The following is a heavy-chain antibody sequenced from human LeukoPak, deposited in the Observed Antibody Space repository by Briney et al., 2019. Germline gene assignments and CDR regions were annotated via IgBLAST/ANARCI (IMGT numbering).Heavy chain of an antibody. V-gene: IGHV1-2*02. CDR1: GYTFTGYY. CDR2: INPNSGGT. Sequence: ASVTVSCKASGYTFTGYYMHWVRQAPGQGLEWMGWINPNSGGTNYAQKFQGRVTMTRDTSISTAYMELSRLRSDDTAVYYCATTYYYDSSGYLYPYYFDYWGQGTPVTVSS. CDR3: ATTYYYDSSGYLYPYYFDY. J-gene: IGHJ4*02. D-gene: IGHD3-22*01.